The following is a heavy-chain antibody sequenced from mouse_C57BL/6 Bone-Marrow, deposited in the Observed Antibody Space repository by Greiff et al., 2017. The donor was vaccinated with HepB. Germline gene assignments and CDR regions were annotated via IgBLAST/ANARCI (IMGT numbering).Heavy chain of an antibody. J-gene: IGHJ4*01. CDR2: IYPGSGNT. V-gene: IGHV1-66*01. Sequence: VQLQQSGPELVKPGASVKISCKASGYSFTSYYIHWVKQRPGQGLEWIGWIYPGSGNTKYNEKFKGQATLTADTSSSTAYMQLSSLTSEDSAVYYCAYYYGSSEGYAMDYWGQGTSVTVSS. CDR3: AYYYGSSEGYAMDY. D-gene: IGHD1-1*01. CDR1: GYSFTSYY.